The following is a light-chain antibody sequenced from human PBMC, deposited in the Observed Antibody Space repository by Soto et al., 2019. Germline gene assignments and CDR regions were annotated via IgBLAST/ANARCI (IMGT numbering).Light chain of an antibody. CDR1: SNDVGHFNY. CDR2: DVS. CDR3: TSFTTSNTFV. V-gene: IGLV2-14*03. Sequence: QSVLAQPASVSGSPGQSITISCTGTSNDVGHFNYVSWFQQHPGKAPKLLIFDVSNWPSGVSDRFSDSKSGNTASLTISGLQPEVDADYYCTSFTTSNTFVFGSGTKVTVL. J-gene: IGLJ1*01.